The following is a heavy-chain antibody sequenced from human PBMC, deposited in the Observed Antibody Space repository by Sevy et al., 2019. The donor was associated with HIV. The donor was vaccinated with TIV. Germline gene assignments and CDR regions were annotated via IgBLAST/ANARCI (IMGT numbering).Heavy chain of an antibody. V-gene: IGHV4-4*02. CDR2: IYHSGST. J-gene: IGHJ4*02. D-gene: IGHD3-16*01. Sequence: SEILSLTCAVSRGSISRDNWWSWVRQPPGKGLEWIGDIYHSGSTNYNPSLRSRVTISVDQSKNQFSLRLTSVTAADTAVYFCASLQGEYYDAGGFSSFFFDSWGQGTLVTVSS. CDR1: RGSISRDNW. CDR3: ASLQGEYYDAGGFSSFFFDS.